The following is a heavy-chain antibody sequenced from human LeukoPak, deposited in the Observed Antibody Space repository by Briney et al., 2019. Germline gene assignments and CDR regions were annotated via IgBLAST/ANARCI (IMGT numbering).Heavy chain of an antibody. J-gene: IGHJ4*02. CDR3: ARDYSGGWNDY. Sequence: GGSLRLSCAAAGFTFNRYWMSWVRQATGKGLECVAKIKEDGSEKHYVDSVKGRFTISRDNAKNSLYLQMNSLRAEDTAVYYCARDYSGGWNDYWGQGIRVTVSS. V-gene: IGHV3-7*01. CDR2: IKEDGSEK. D-gene: IGHD1-26*01. CDR1: GFTFNRYW.